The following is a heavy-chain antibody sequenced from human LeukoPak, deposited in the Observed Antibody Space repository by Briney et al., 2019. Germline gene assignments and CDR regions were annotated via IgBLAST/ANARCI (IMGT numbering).Heavy chain of an antibody. CDR1: GGSISSYY. J-gene: IGHJ4*02. V-gene: IGHV4-59*01. CDR3: ARTQQPGLGRYYYFDY. CDR2: IYYSGST. Sequence: SETPSLTCTVSGGSISSYYWSWIRQPPGKGLEWIGYIYYSGSTNYNPSLKSRVTISVDTSKNQFSLKLSSVTAADTAVYYCARTQQPGLGRYYYFDYWGQGTLVTVSS. D-gene: IGHD3-10*01.